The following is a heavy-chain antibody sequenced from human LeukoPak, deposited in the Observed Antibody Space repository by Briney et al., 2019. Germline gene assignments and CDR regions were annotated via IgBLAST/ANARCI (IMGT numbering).Heavy chain of an antibody. Sequence: SETLSLTCAVSGGSISSGGYSWSWIRQPPGKGLEWIGYIYHSGSTYYNPSLKSRVTISVDRSENQFSLKLSSVTAADTAVCYCARAQYYYGSGSYFWFDPWGQGTLVTVSS. CDR3: ARAQYYYGSGSYFWFDP. V-gene: IGHV4-30-2*01. D-gene: IGHD3-10*01. CDR2: IYHSGST. CDR1: GGSISSGGYS. J-gene: IGHJ5*02.